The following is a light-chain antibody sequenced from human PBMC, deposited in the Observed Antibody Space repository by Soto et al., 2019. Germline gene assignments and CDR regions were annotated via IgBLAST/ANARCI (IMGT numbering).Light chain of an antibody. CDR2: EVT. J-gene: IGLJ2*01. CDR1: DSDVGGYNY. Sequence: QSALTQPASVSGSPGQSITISCTGTDSDVGGYNYVSWYQQHPGKAPKLIISEVTNRPSGVPDRFSGSKSGTSASLAISGLRSEDEADYYCATWDDSLSGVVFGGGTKLTVL. CDR3: ATWDDSLSGVV. V-gene: IGLV2-14*01.